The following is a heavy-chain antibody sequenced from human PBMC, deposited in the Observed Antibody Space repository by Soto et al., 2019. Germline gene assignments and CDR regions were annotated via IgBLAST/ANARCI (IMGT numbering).Heavy chain of an antibody. Sequence: SEPLSLNCTVCGDCISRYYWYWFRQPPGKGLEWIGYIYYSGSTNYNPSLKSRVTISVDTSKNQFSLKLTSVTAADTAVYYCARLGGYYQALDSWGQGTVVTVSS. V-gene: IGHV4-59*08. D-gene: IGHD3-22*01. J-gene: IGHJ4*02. CDR2: IYYSGST. CDR3: ARLGGYYQALDS. CDR1: GDCISRYY.